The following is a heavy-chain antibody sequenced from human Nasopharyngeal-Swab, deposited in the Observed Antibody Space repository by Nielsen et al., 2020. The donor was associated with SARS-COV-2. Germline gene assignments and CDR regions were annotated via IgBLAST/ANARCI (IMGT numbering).Heavy chain of an antibody. J-gene: IGHJ3*01. Sequence: QTSSLTSAISGDSVSNNRAAWSWIRQSPKRGLEWLGRTYYRSQWNYDYADSVRGRVTVNPDTSRNQVSLHLNSVTPEDTAVYYCARIQQQLPGIVWGQGTMVIVSS. CDR3: ARIQQQLPGIV. D-gene: IGHD6-13*01. V-gene: IGHV6-1*01. CDR1: GDSVSNNRAA. CDR2: TYYRSQWNY.